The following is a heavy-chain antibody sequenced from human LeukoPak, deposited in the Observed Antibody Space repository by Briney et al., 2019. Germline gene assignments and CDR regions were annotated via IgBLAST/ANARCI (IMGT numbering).Heavy chain of an antibody. CDR1: GFTFSSYA. CDR2: ISSSSSYI. J-gene: IGHJ4*02. D-gene: IGHD4-23*01. CDR3: ARVEVNHYGGINYFDY. V-gene: IGHV3-21*01. Sequence: AGGSLRLSCAASGFTFSSYAMSWVRQAPGKGLEWVSSISSSSSYIYYADSVKGRFTISRDNAKNSLYLQMNSLRAEDTAVYYCARVEVNHYGGINYFDYWGQGTLVTVSS.